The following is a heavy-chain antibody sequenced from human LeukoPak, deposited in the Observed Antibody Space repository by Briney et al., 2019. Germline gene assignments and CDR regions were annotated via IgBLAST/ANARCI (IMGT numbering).Heavy chain of an antibody. CDR1: GYTFTSYY. J-gene: IGHJ6*03. CDR3: ARDSPVVPAAMDTISPYYYYYMDV. Sequence: ASVKVSCKASGYTFTSYYMHWVRQAPGQGLEWMGIINPSGGSTSYAQKFQGRVTMTRDTSTSTVYMELSSLRSEDTAVYYCARDSPVVPAAMDTISPYYYYYMDVWGKGTTVTVSS. D-gene: IGHD2-2*01. V-gene: IGHV1-46*01. CDR2: INPSGGST.